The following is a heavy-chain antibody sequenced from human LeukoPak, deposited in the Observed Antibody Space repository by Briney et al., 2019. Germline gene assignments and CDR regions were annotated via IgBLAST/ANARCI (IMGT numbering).Heavy chain of an antibody. D-gene: IGHD3/OR15-3a*01. Sequence: PSETLSLTCSVSDGSIRTYYWSWIRQSPGQGLEWIGNIYYRGDINYNPSLKSRAIISIDTSKNQFSLKVTSLTAADTAVYYCATNKDWAEADWGQGTLVIVSS. J-gene: IGHJ4*02. CDR1: DGSIRTYY. CDR3: ATNKDWAEAD. V-gene: IGHV4-59*03. CDR2: IYYRGDI.